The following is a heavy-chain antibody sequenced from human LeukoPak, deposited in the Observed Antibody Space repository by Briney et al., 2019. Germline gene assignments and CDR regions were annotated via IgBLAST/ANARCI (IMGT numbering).Heavy chain of an antibody. CDR3: AKDAAYYYESSRHHFDY. CDR1: GFTFSSFC. D-gene: IGHD3-22*01. V-gene: IGHV3-30*02. CDR2: IRYDGSSY. J-gene: IGHJ4*02. Sequence: GGSLRLSCAASGFTFSSFCMHWVRQAPGKGLEWVAFIRYDGSSYYYRDSVKGRFTISRDNSKNTLSLQMNSLRAEDTAVYYCAKDAAYYYESSRHHFDYWGQGTLVTVSS.